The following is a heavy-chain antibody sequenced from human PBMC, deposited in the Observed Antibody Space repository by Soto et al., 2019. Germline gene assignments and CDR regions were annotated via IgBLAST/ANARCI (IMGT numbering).Heavy chain of an antibody. J-gene: IGHJ4*02. Sequence: QLQLQESGPGLVKPSETLSLTCTVSGGCISSSSYYWGWIRQPPGKGLEWIGSIYYSGSTYYNPSLKSRVTISVDTSKNQFSLKLSSVTAADTAVYYCARHGGSGVDYWGQGTLVTVSS. CDR1: GGCISSSSYY. D-gene: IGHD6-19*01. CDR2: IYYSGST. V-gene: IGHV4-39*01. CDR3: ARHGGSGVDY.